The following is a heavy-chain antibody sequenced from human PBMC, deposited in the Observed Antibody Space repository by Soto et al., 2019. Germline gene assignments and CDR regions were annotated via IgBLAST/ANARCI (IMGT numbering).Heavy chain of an antibody. CDR3: ARHVGYYWYFDL. D-gene: IGHD6-13*01. Sequence: GSHRDPWAASEFRVRISDVGRIRQAPGKGLEWVSSIYSDGNTYYANSVRGRFIISTDNAKDTLYLQMNGLRVEDTAMYYCARHVGYYWYFDLWGRGTLVTVSS. CDR2: IYSDGNT. J-gene: IGHJ2*01. CDR1: EFRVRISD. V-gene: IGHV3-66*04.